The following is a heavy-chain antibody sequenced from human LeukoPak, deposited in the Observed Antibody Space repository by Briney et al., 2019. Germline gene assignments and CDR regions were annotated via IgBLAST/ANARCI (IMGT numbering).Heavy chain of an antibody. CDR3: ARDKQWLDY. CDR2: INLRGTT. D-gene: IGHD6-19*01. Sequence: SETLSLTCAVYGGSFSGYYWSWIRQPPGKGLEWIGEINLRGTTNYNPSLKSRVTISVDTSKNQFSLKLSSVTAADTAVYYCARDKQWLDYWGQGTLVTVSS. CDR1: GGSFSGYY. V-gene: IGHV4-34*01. J-gene: IGHJ4*02.